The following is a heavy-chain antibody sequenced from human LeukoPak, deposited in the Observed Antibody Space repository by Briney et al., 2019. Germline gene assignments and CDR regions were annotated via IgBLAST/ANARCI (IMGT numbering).Heavy chain of an antibody. CDR3: AKVRGGYAFDI. Sequence: GGSLRLSCAASGFTFSSYAMSWVRQAPGKGLEWVSAISSSGISTYYADSVKGRFTISRDNSKNTLYLQMSSLRAGDTAVVCCAKVRGGYAFDIWGQGTMVTVSS. D-gene: IGHD3-16*01. V-gene: IGHV3-23*01. CDR2: ISSSGIST. CDR1: GFTFSSYA. J-gene: IGHJ3*02.